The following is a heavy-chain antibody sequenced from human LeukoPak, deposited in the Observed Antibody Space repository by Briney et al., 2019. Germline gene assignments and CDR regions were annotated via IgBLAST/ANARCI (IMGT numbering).Heavy chain of an antibody. V-gene: IGHV4-38-2*01. CDR3: ARNRGSYLFDY. CDR1: GYSISSGYY. CDR2: IYHSGST. J-gene: IGHJ4*02. D-gene: IGHD1-26*01. Sequence: PSETLSLTCAVSGYSISSGYYWGWIRQPPGKGLEWIGSIYHSGSTYYNPSLKSRVTISVDTSKNQFSLKLSSVTAADTAVYYCARNRGSYLFDYWGQGTLVTVSS.